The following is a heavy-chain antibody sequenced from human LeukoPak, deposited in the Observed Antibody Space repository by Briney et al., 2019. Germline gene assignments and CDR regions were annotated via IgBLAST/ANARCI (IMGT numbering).Heavy chain of an antibody. D-gene: IGHD1-26*01. CDR2: ITTGGST. CDR3: AKDGPLVGPYYFDY. CDR1: GFTFSLYV. J-gene: IGHJ4*02. Sequence: PGGSLRLSCAASGFTFSLYVTSWVRQAPGKGLEWVSGITTGGSTYYADSVKGRFTISRDNSKNTLYLQMTSLRAEDTAVYYCAKDGPLVGPYYFDYWGQGTLVTVSS. V-gene: IGHV3-23*01.